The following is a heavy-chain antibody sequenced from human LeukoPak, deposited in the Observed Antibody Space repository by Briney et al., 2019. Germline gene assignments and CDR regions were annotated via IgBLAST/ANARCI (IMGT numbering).Heavy chain of an antibody. J-gene: IGHJ1*01. CDR3: ARGGIAYYDILTGYH. V-gene: IGHV3-48*02. CDR1: GFTFSRNA. D-gene: IGHD3-9*01. Sequence: PGESLRLSCAASGFTFSRNAMTWVRQAPGKGLEWVSYISSSSSTIYYADSVKGRFTISRDNAKNSLYLQMNSLRDEDTAVYYCARGGIAYYDILTGYHWGQGTLLTLSS. CDR2: ISSSSSTI.